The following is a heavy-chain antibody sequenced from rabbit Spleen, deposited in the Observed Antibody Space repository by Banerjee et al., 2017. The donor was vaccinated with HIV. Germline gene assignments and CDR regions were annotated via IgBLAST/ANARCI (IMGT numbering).Heavy chain of an antibody. CDR3: ARGDNNAGNGFNL. CDR1: GFDFSSYYY. V-gene: IGHV1S43*01. D-gene: IGHD4-2*01. J-gene: IGHJ4*01. CDR2: IVTVSANT. Sequence: QLEESGGGLVKPGGTLTLTCKASGFDFSSYYYMCWVRQAPGKGLEWIACIVTVSANTYYASWAKGRFTITRSTSLNTVTLQMTSLTAADTATYFCARGDNNAGNGFNLWGPGTLVTVS.